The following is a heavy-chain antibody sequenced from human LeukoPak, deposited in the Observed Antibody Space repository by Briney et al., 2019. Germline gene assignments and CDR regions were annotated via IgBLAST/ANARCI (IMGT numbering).Heavy chain of an antibody. CDR3: AKALVSANPWPARWFAL. CDR2: ISGRGGGT. D-gene: IGHD5/OR15-5a*01. V-gene: IGHV3-23*01. J-gene: IGHJ5*02. CDR1: GFTFSSYA. Sequence: GGSLRLSCAASGFTFSSYAVSWVRQAPGKGVERVSSISGRGGGTYYAESVRGGVTISRDNSKNTLYMQMNSVREEETALYYCAKALVSANPWPARWFALWGQGTLVTVSS.